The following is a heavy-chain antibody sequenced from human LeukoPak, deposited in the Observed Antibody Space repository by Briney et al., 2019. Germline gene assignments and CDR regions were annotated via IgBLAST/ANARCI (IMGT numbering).Heavy chain of an antibody. Sequence: SETLSLTCTVSGGSISSGDYYWSWIRQPPGTGLEWIGYIYYSGSTYYNPSLKSRVTISVDTSKNQFSLKLSSVTAADTAVYYCARVRGSGSYHHDAFDIWGQGTMVTVSS. CDR3: ARVRGSGSYHHDAFDI. CDR1: GGSISSGDYY. CDR2: IYYSGST. J-gene: IGHJ3*02. V-gene: IGHV4-30-4*01. D-gene: IGHD1-26*01.